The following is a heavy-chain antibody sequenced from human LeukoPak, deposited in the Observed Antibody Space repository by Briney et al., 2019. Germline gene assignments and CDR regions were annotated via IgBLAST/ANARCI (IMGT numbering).Heavy chain of an antibody. Sequence: SETLSLTCTVSGGSISSSSYYWGWIRQPPGKGLEWIGSIYYSGSTYYNPSLKSRVTISVDTSKNQFSLKLSSVTAADTAVYYCARCGRYGSGSTRVAVMDVWGKGTTVTVSS. CDR2: IYYSGST. D-gene: IGHD3-10*01. J-gene: IGHJ6*03. CDR3: ARCGRYGSGSTRVAVMDV. CDR1: GGSISSSSYY. V-gene: IGHV4-39*01.